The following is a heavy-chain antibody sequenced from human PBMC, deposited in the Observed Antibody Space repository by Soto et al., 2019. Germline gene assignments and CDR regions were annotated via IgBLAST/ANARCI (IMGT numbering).Heavy chain of an antibody. V-gene: IGHV3-30-3*01. CDR3: ARDPRITIFGVVIQKVWFDP. CDR1: GFTFSSYA. Sequence: GGSLRLSCAASGFTFSSYAMHWVRQAPGKGLEWVAVISYDGSNKYYADSVKGRFTISRDNSKNTLYLQMNSLRAEDTAVYYCARDPRITIFGVVIQKVWFDPWGQGTLVTVSS. CDR2: ISYDGSNK. J-gene: IGHJ5*02. D-gene: IGHD3-3*01.